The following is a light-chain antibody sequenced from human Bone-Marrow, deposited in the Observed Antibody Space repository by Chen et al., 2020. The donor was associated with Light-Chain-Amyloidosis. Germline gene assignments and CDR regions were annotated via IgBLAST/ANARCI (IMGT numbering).Light chain of an antibody. V-gene: IGLV2-14*01. J-gene: IGLJ1*01. CDR1: SSDVGSDNH. CDR2: EVT. CDR3: SSYAIPNTLV. Sequence: QSALTQTDSVSGSPRQSTTISCTGTSSDVGSDNHVSWYQQHPDKVPKLIIYEVTNRPSWVPDRFSGSKSDNAASLTISGLQTDDEADYFCSSYAIPNTLVFGSGTRVTVL.